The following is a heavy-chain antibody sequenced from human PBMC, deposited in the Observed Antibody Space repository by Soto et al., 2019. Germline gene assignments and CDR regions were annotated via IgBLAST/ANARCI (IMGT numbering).Heavy chain of an antibody. CDR3: ARGQTIFGVVTPIDAFDI. D-gene: IGHD3-3*01. CDR2: INHSGST. Sequence: SETLSLTCAVYGGSFSGYYWSWIRQPPGKGLEWIGEINHSGSTNYNPSLKSRVTISVDTSKNQFSLKLSSVTAADTAVYYCARGQTIFGVVTPIDAFDIWGKGTMVTVSS. CDR1: GGSFSGYY. V-gene: IGHV4-34*01. J-gene: IGHJ3*02.